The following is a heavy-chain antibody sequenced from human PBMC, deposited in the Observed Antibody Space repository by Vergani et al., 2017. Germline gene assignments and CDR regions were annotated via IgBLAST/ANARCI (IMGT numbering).Heavy chain of an antibody. CDR1: GGSFSGYY. V-gene: IGHV4-59*10. J-gene: IGHJ5*02. Sequence: QVQLQQWGAGLLKPSETLSLTCAVYGGSFSGYYWSWIRQPPGKGLEWIGRIYTSGSTNYNPSLKSRVTISVDTSKNQFSLKLSSVTAADTAVYYCARELRGYNWFDPWGQGTLVTVSS. CDR3: ARELRGYNWFDP. CDR2: IYTSGST. D-gene: IGHD4-23*01.